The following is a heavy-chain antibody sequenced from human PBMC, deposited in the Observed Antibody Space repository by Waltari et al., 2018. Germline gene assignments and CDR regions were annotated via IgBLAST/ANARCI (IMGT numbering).Heavy chain of an antibody. V-gene: IGHV4-38-2*02. Sequence: QLQESGPGLVKPSETLSLTCSVSGFSLTRSYWAWIRQPPGKGLEWFGSVFHTGSPSYNPSLKSRVTISVDSSKNQFTLRLTAVTDADTAVYYCAGEKARYGFDVWGQGTTVTVSS. CDR1: GFSLTRSY. CDR3: AGEKARYGFDV. J-gene: IGHJ6*02. CDR2: VFHTGSP.